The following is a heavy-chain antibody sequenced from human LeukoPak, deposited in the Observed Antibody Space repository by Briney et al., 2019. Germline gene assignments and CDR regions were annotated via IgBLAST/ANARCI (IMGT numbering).Heavy chain of an antibody. CDR2: IKQDGSEK. V-gene: IGHV3-7*01. CDR3: ARDGGAVVVVTSLDY. D-gene: IGHD3-22*01. CDR1: GFTFSTYW. J-gene: IGHJ4*02. Sequence: PGGSLRLSCAVSGFTFSTYWMSWVRQAPGKGLEWVANIKQDGSEKYYVDSVKGRFTISRDNAQNSLYLQMNSLRAEDTAVYYCARDGGAVVVVTSLDYWGQGTLVTVSS.